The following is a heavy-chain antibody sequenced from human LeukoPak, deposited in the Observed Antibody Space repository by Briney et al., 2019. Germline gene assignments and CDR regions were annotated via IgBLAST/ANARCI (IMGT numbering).Heavy chain of an antibody. V-gene: IGHV1-2*02. CDR2: INPNSGAT. Sequence: GSVNDSFKASGYTFTGYYMHWGLQAPGERVQWMGWINPNSGATNYAQKFKGRFTITRDTSINTAYLELNRLRSDDTAVYYCARDPPPRVAGHYREFDCWRERRLVTV. CDR3: ARDPPPRVAGHYREFDC. J-gene: IGHJ4*02. D-gene: IGHD6-19*01. CDR1: GYTFTGYY.